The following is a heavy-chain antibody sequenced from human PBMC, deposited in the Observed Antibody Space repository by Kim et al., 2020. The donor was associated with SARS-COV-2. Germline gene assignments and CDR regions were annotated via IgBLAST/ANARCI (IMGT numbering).Heavy chain of an antibody. V-gene: IGHV3-30*02. Sequence: GSVKGRFTISREHSKNTLYLQMNSLRAEDTAVYYWAKGRNYYYYYGMDVXGQGTTVTVSS. J-gene: IGHJ6*02. CDR3: AKGRNYYYYYGMDV.